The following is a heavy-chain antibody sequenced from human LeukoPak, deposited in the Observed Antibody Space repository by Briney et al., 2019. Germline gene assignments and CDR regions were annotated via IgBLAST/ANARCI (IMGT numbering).Heavy chain of an antibody. J-gene: IGHJ4*02. Sequence: GGSLRLSCAASGFTFSSYSMNWVRQAPGKGLEWVSSISSSSSYIYYADSVKGRFTISRDNAKNSLYLQMNSLRVEDTAVYYCARDLYYYDSSGYYPLDYWGQGTLVTISS. CDR3: ARDLYYYDSSGYYPLDY. D-gene: IGHD3-22*01. CDR1: GFTFSSYS. V-gene: IGHV3-21*01. CDR2: ISSSSSYI.